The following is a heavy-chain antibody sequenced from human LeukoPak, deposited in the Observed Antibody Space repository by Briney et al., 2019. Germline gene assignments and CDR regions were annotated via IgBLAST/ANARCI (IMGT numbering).Heavy chain of an antibody. CDR2: INPNSGGT. D-gene: IGHD6-6*01. V-gene: IGHV1-2*02. Sequence: ASVKVSCKASGYTFTGYYMHWVRQAPGQGLEWMGWINPNSGGTNYAQKFQGRVTMTRDTSISTAYMELSSLRSEDTAVYYCYYSSSSPDAFDIWGQGTMVTVSS. CDR1: GYTFTGYY. J-gene: IGHJ3*02. CDR3: YYSSSSPDAFDI.